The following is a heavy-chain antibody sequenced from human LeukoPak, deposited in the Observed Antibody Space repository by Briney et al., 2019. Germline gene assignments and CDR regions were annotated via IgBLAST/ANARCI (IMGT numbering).Heavy chain of an antibody. J-gene: IGHJ4*02. Sequence: SETLSLTRTVSGGSISSGGYYWSWIRQHPGKGLEWIGYIYYSGSTYYNPSLKSRVTISVDTSKNQFSLKLSSVTAADTAVYYCASVDILTGYMLDYWGQGTLVTVSS. V-gene: IGHV4-31*03. CDR3: ASVDILTGYMLDY. CDR2: IYYSGST. CDR1: GGSISSGGYY. D-gene: IGHD3-9*01.